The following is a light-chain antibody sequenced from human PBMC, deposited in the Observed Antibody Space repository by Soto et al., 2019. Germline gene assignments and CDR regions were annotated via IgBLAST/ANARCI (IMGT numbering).Light chain of an antibody. CDR2: EGS. V-gene: IGLV2-23*01. J-gene: IGLJ1*01. CDR3: CSFASSSTFYV. Sequence: QSALTQPASVSGSPGQSITISCTGTSSDVGSSNLVSWYQQYPGKAPKLIIYEGSRRPSGVSGRFSGSKSGNTASLTISGLQAEDEADYYCCSFASSSTFYVFGTGTRSPS. CDR1: SSDVGSSNL.